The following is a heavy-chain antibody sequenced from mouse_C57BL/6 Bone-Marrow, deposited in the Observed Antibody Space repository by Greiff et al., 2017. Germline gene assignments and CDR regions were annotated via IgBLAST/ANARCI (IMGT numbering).Heavy chain of an antibody. D-gene: IGHD3-3*01. V-gene: IGHV1-19*01. CDR2: LNPYNGGT. J-gene: IGHJ2*01. CDR1: GYTFTDYY. Sequence: EVKLQQSGPVLVKPGASVKMSCKASGYTFTDYYMNWVKQSHGKSLEWIGVLNPYNGGTSYNQKFKGKATLTVDKSSSTAYMELNSLTSEDSAVYYCARETGTEDYWGQGTTLTVSS. CDR3: ARETGTEDY.